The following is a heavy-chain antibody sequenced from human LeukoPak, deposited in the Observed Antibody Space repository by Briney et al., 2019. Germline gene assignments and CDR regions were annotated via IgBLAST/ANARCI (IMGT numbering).Heavy chain of an antibody. J-gene: IGHJ4*02. V-gene: IGHV4-59*01. CDR3: ARVGYGVGDTAHHYFDY. CDR2: IYYSGST. Sequence: PSETLPLTCTVSGVSISSFYWSWIRQPPGKGLECIGYIYYSGSTNYNPSLKSRVTMSVDTSKNQFSLKLSSVTAADTAVYYCARVGYGVGDTAHHYFDYWGQGTLVTVSS. D-gene: IGHD1-26*01. CDR1: GVSISSFY.